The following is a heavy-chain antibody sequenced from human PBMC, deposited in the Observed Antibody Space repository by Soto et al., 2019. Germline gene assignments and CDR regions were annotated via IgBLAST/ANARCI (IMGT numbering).Heavy chain of an antibody. CDR1: GGTFSSYA. D-gene: IGHD2-2*02. V-gene: IGHV1-69*01. Sequence: QVQLVQSGAEVKKPGSSVKVSCKASGGTFSSYAISWVRQAPGPGLEWMGGIIPIFGTANYAQKFQGRVTMTADESTSTAYMELGSLRSEDTAVYYCSRARYCSSTSCYTGFDYWGQGTLVTVSS. CDR2: IIPIFGTA. CDR3: SRARYCSSTSCYTGFDY. J-gene: IGHJ4*02.